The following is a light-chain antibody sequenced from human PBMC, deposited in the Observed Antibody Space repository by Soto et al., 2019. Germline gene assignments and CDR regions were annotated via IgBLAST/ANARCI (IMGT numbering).Light chain of an antibody. CDR1: QSVSSSY. J-gene: IGKJ5*01. V-gene: IGKV3-20*01. Sequence: QSRVTPSLYPEERAPLSCRASQSVSSSYLVWYQQKPGQAPRLLIYGAFNRATGIPARFSGSGSGTDFTLTVSRLQPEDFAIYYCQQSGTSPINFGQGTRLEI. CDR3: QQSGTSPIN. CDR2: GAF.